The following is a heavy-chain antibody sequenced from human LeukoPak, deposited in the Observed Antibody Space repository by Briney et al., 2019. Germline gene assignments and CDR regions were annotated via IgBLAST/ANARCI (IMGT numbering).Heavy chain of an antibody. CDR2: IHPSGST. CDR1: GGSFSHYY. V-gene: IGHV4-34*01. J-gene: IGHJ4*02. D-gene: IGHD5-24*01. Sequence: SETLSLPCGFHGGSFSHYYRTWIRQPPGKGLEWIGEIHPSGSTNYNPSFKSRVTISLDTSKNQLSLKLTSVTAADTAVYYCARGEDRYKQGYWGQGTLVTVSS. CDR3: ARGEDRYKQGY.